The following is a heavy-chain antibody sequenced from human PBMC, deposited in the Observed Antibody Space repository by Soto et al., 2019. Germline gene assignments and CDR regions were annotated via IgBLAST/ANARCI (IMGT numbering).Heavy chain of an antibody. D-gene: IGHD4-4*01. J-gene: IGHJ4*02. V-gene: IGHV4-59*01. CDR1: GDSISSYY. Sequence: QVHLQESGPGLVEPSETLSLTCTVSGDSISSYYWTWIRQPPGKGLGWIGYSYDSGSTNYNPSLTSQVTISLDTSKNQLSQKLSSVTAADTAVYYWAGDPHSNYVGGSIVYWGQGTLVTVSS. CDR2: SYDSGST. CDR3: AGDPHSNYVGGSIVY.